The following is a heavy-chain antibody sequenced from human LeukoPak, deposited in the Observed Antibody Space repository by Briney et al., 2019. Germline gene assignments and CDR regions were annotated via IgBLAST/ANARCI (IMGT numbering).Heavy chain of an antibody. CDR3: ARGKVVVLMVYAISWFDP. CDR1: GGSIRSSDDY. Sequence: PSETLSLTCSVSGGSIRSSDDYWGFVRQPPGKGLEWIGEINHSGSTNYNPSLKSRVTISVDTSKNQFSLKLSSVTAADTAVYYCARGKVVVLMVYAISWFDPWGQGTLVTVSS. D-gene: IGHD2-8*01. CDR2: INHSGST. V-gene: IGHV4-39*07. J-gene: IGHJ5*02.